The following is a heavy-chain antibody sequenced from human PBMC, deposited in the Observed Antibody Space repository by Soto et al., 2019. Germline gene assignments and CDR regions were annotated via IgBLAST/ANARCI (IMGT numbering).Heavy chain of an antibody. D-gene: IGHD2-8*01. CDR1: GYTFSDFY. V-gene: IGHV1-2*02. CDR3: ARDPMGRGVPHSYGMDV. J-gene: IGHJ6*02. CDR2: ANPKSGGT. Sequence: QVQLEQSGPEVKRPGASVTVSCKASGYTFSDFYIHWVRQAPGQGLEWMGWANPKSGGTFYAERFQGRVTMTRDTSMNSAYMVLSRLTYDDTAVYYCARDPMGRGVPHSYGMDVWGQAATVTVSS.